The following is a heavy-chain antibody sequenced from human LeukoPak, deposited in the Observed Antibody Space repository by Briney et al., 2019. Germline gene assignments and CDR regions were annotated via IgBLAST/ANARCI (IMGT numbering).Heavy chain of an antibody. D-gene: IGHD2-15*01. CDR3: ARSVVVVAATVWFDP. Sequence: PSETLSLTCAVYGGSFSGYYWSWIRKPPGKGREWIGEINHSGSTNYNPSLKSRVTISVDTSKNQFSLKLSSVTPADTAVYYCARSVVVVAATVWFDPWGQGTLVTVSS. J-gene: IGHJ5*02. CDR2: INHSGST. CDR1: GGSFSGYY. V-gene: IGHV4-34*01.